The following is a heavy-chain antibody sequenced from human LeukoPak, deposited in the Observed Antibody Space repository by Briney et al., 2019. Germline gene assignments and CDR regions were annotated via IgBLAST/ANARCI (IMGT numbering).Heavy chain of an antibody. CDR2: IYPGDSDT. CDR3: ARGRPVASRAFDY. CDR1: GYSFTSYW. Sequence: GESLKISCKGSGYSFTSYWIGWVRQMPGKGLEWMGIIYPGDSDTRYRPSFQGQVTISADKSISTAYLQWSSLKASDTAMYCCARGRPVASRAFDYWGQGTLVTVSS. D-gene: IGHD2-15*01. V-gene: IGHV5-51*01. J-gene: IGHJ4*02.